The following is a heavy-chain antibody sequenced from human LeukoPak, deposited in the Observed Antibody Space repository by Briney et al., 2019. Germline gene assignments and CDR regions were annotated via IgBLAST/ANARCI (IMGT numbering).Heavy chain of an antibody. D-gene: IGHD3-16*01. Sequence: GGSLRLSCAASGFTFSSYGMHWVRQAPGKGLEWVAVISYDGSNKYYADSVKGRFTISGDNSKNTLYLQMNSLRAEDTAVCYCAKGTLIGNVMITFGGVIFWGQGTLVTVSS. CDR3: AKGTLIGNVMITFGGVIF. J-gene: IGHJ4*02. CDR2: ISYDGSNK. CDR1: GFTFSSYG. V-gene: IGHV3-30*18.